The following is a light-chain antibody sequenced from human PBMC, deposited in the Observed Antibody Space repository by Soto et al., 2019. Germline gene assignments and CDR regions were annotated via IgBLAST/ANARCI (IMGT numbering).Light chain of an antibody. CDR2: SNN. J-gene: IGLJ1*01. CDR3: AAWDDSPTGYV. CDR1: SSNIASNT. Sequence: QSALTQPASVSGSPGQSITISCSGSSSNIASNTVNWYQQLPGAAPKLLIYSNNQRPSGVPDRFSSSKSGTSASLAISGLQSEDEADYYCAAWDDSPTGYVFGTGTKVTVL. V-gene: IGLV1-44*01.